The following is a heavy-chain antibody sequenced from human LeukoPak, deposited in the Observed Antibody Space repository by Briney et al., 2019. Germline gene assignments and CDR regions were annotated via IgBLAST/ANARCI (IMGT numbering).Heavy chain of an antibody. CDR3: ARGPVTMVRGVSYFDY. CDR1: GGSISSYY. J-gene: IGHJ4*02. Sequence: SETLSLTCTVSGGSISSYYWSWIRQPAGKGLEWIGRIYTSGSTNYNPSLKSRVTMSVDTSKNQFSLKLSTVTAVDTAVYYCARGPVTMVRGVSYFDYWGQGTLVTVSS. CDR2: IYTSGST. V-gene: IGHV4-4*07. D-gene: IGHD3-10*01.